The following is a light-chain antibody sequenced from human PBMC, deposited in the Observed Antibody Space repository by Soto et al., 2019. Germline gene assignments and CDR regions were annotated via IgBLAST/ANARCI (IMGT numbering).Light chain of an antibody. CDR3: QQSYTIPIT. V-gene: IGKV1-39*01. CDR2: GAS. Sequence: DIQMTQSPSSLSASVGDRVTITCRASQSISNYLNWYQQKPGKAPKLLIYGASSLQSGVPSRFSGSGSGTGCSLTISSLQPEDFANYFCQQSYTIPITFGQGTRLEIK. CDR1: QSISNY. J-gene: IGKJ5*01.